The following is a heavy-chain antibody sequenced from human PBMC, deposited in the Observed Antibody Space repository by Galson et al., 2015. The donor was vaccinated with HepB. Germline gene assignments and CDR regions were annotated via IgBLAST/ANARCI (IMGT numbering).Heavy chain of an antibody. Sequence: SLRLSCAASGFTFSSYAMSWVRQAPGKGLEWVSAISGSGGSTYYADSVKGRFTISRDNSKNTLYLQMNSLRAEDTAVYYCAKDLFYDSSGYYWGLGAFDIWGQGTMVTVSS. CDR1: GFTFSSYA. V-gene: IGHV3-23*01. J-gene: IGHJ3*02. CDR2: ISGSGGST. D-gene: IGHD3-22*01. CDR3: AKDLFYDSSGYYWGLGAFDI.